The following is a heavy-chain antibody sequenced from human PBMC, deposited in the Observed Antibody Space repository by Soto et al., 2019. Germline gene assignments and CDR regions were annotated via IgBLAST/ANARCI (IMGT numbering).Heavy chain of an antibody. V-gene: IGHV4-34*01. Sequence: SETLSLTCAVYGGSFSGYYWSWIRQPPGKGLEWIGEINHSGSTNYNPSLKSRVTISVDTSKNQFSLKLSSVTAADTAVYYCARGGWFDPWGQGTLVTVSS. CDR2: INHSGST. CDR3: ARGGWFDP. J-gene: IGHJ5*02. CDR1: GGSFSGYY.